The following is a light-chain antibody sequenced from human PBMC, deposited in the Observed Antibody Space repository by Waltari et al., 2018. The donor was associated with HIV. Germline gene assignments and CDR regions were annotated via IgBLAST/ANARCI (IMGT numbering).Light chain of an antibody. CDR3: QQYNITWT. CDR1: QSISSW. V-gene: IGKV1-5*03. CDR2: KAS. Sequence: DIQMTQSPSTLSASVGDRVTITCRASQSISSWLAWYQQKPGKAPKLLVYKASSLESGVPSRFSGSGSGTEFTLTISSLQPYEFATYYCQQYNITWTFGQGTKVEIK. J-gene: IGKJ1*01.